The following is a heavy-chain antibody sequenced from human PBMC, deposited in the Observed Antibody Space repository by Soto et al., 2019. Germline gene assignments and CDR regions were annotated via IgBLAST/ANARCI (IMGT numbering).Heavy chain of an antibody. Sequence: PSETLSLTCTVSGDSLTTYYWNWIRQPPVKGLQWIGSSSYNGGTFYNPSLKGRVVISFDTSKKQSSLQVTSVTAADTAVYFCARHRIEVVWRGFDFWGQGSPLTVSS. J-gene: IGHJ4*02. V-gene: IGHV4-59*08. CDR1: GDSLTTYY. CDR3: ARHRIEVVWRGFDF. CDR2: SSYNGGT. D-gene: IGHD3-10*01.